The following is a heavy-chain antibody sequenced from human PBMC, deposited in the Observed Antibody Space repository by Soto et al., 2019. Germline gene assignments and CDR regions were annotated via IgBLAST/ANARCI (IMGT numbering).Heavy chain of an antibody. CDR3: XXXXXHQLILXXXGMDV. J-gene: IGHJ6*02. CDR2: TSFDGNKK. V-gene: IGHV3-30*03. D-gene: IGHD2-2*01. CDR1: GFTFSDFA. Sequence: QVQLVESGGTVVQPGRSVRLSCAASGFTFSDFAIHWVRQAAGKGLQWLAVTSFDGNKKYYADSVKGRLTISRDNSKXXXXXXXXXXXXXXTXXXXXXXXXXHQLILXXXGMDVWGQGTTVTVSS.